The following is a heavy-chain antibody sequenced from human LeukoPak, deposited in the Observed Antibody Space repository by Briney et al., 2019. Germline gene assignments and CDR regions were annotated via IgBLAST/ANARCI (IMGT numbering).Heavy chain of an antibody. J-gene: IGHJ4*02. CDR1: GFTFSDHY. CDR3: ARAEMYSRSSPIFDY. CDR2: SRNKAKRDTT. Sequence: GGSLRLSCAVSGFTFSDHYMDWVRQAPGKGLEGGGRSRNKAKRDTTEYAASVRGRFTISRDDSRPSLFLQMNTLKSEDTAVYYCARAEMYSRSSPIFDYWGQGTLVTVSS. D-gene: IGHD6-6*01. V-gene: IGHV3-72*01.